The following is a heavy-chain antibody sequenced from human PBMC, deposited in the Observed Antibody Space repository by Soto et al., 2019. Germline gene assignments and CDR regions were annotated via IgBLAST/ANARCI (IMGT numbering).Heavy chain of an antibody. J-gene: IGHJ5*02. Sequence: PWETLSLTCTVSGGSVSSGSYYWSWIRQPPGKGLEWIGYIYYSGSTNYNPSLKSRVTISVDTSKNQFSLKLSSVTAADTAVYYCARDRPGQQRGSWFDPWGQGTLVTVSS. CDR2: IYYSGST. CDR1: GGSVSSGSYY. CDR3: ARDRPGQQRGSWFDP. V-gene: IGHV4-61*01. D-gene: IGHD6-13*01.